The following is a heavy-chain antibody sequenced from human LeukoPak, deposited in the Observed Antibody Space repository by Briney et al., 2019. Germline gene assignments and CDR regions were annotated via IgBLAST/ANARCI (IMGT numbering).Heavy chain of an antibody. Sequence: SVKVSCKASGGTFSSYAISWVRQAPGQGLEWMGRIIPIFGTANYAQKFQGRVTITTDESTSTAYMELSSLRSEDTAVYYCARDHDILTGYYRYWGQGTLVTVSS. CDR2: IIPIFGTA. J-gene: IGHJ4*02. D-gene: IGHD3-9*01. CDR1: GGTFSSYA. V-gene: IGHV1-69*05. CDR3: ARDHDILTGYYRY.